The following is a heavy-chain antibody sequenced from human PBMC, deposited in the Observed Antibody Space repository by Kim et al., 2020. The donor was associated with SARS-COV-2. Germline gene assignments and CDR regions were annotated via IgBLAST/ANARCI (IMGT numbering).Heavy chain of an antibody. D-gene: IGHD3-22*01. CDR2: ISGSGGST. V-gene: IGHV3-23*01. J-gene: IGHJ4*02. CDR1: GFTFSSYA. CDR3: AKPPGGYYDSSGYLDY. Sequence: GGSLRLSCAASGFTFSSYAMSWVRQAPGKGLEWVSAISGSGGSTYYADSVKGRFTISRDNSKNTLYLQMNSLRAEDTAVYYCAKPPGGYYDSSGYLDYWGQGTLVTVSS.